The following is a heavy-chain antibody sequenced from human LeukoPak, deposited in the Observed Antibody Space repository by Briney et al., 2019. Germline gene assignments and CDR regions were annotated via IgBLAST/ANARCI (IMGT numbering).Heavy chain of an antibody. CDR3: ARGHIGMDV. CDR2: IKQDGSEK. J-gene: IGHJ6*04. D-gene: IGHD5-12*01. V-gene: IGHV3-7*01. Sequence: GGSLRLSCAVSGFTFSSWWMTWVRQAPGKGLEWVANIKQDGSEKNYVDSVKGRFTISRDNAKNSLDLQMNRLRAEDTAVYYCARGHIGMDVWGKGTTVTVSS. CDR1: GFTFSSWW.